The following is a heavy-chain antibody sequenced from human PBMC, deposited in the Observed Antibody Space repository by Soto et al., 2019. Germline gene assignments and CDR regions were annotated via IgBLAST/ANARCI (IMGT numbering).Heavy chain of an antibody. CDR1: GYTFTGYY. J-gene: IGHJ4*01. CDR3: ARDLGLDYDILPGYVLDY. Sequence: ASVKVSCKASGYTFTGYYMHWVRQAPGQGLEWMGWINPNSGGTNYAQKFQGRVTMTRDTSISTAYMELSRLRSDDTAVYYCARDLGLDYDILPGYVLDYWGQGTLDIVSS. CDR2: INPNSGGT. D-gene: IGHD3-9*01. V-gene: IGHV1-2*02.